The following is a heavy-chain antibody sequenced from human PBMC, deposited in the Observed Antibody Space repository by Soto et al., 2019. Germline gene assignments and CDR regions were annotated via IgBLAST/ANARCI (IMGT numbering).Heavy chain of an antibody. J-gene: IGHJ6*03. CDR1: GGSISSGGYY. CDR3: ARDHEYCSGGSCYSGDYYYYMDV. CDR2: IYYSGST. V-gene: IGHV4-31*03. D-gene: IGHD2-15*01. Sequence: TLSLTCTVSGGSISSGGYYWSWIRQHPGKGLEWIGYIYYSGSTYYNPSLKSRVTISVDTSKNQFSLKLSSVTAADTAVYYCARDHEYCSGGSCYSGDYYYYMDVWGKGTKVTVSS.